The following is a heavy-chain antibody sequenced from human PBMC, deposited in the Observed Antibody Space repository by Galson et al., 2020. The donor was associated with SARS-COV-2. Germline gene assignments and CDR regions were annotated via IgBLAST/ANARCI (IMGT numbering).Heavy chain of an antibody. V-gene: IGHV4-39*01. CDR2: IYYSGST. D-gene: IGHD6-13*01. CDR1: GGSISSSSYY. CDR3: ARVSIAAAVDY. J-gene: IGHJ4*02. Sequence: SETLSLTCTVSGGSISSSSYYWGWIRQPPGKGLEWIGSIYYSGSTYSNPSLKSRVTISVDTSKNQFSLKLSSVTAADTAVYYCARVSIAAAVDYWGQGTLVTVSS.